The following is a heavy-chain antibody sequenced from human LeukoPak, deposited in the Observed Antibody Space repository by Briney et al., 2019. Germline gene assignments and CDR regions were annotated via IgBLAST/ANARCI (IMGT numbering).Heavy chain of an antibody. D-gene: IGHD3-22*01. J-gene: IGHJ4*02. CDR2: IKQDGSEK. Sequence: LPGGSLRLSCAASGFTFSSYWMSWVRQAPGKGLEWVANIKQDGSEKYYVDSVKGRFTISRDNAKNSLYLQMNSLRAEDTAVYYCARDGLTTYYYDSSGFLGYAYWGQGTLVTVSS. V-gene: IGHV3-7*01. CDR3: ARDGLTTYYYDSSGFLGYAY. CDR1: GFTFSSYW.